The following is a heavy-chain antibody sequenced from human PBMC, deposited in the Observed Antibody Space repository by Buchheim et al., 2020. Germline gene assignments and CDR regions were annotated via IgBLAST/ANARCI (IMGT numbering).Heavy chain of an antibody. V-gene: IGHV3-7*01. CDR1: GFTMSSHW. Sequence: EVQLVESGGGLVQPGGSLRLSCAASGFTMSSHWMSWVRQAPGEGPERVANISPDGSEQYYVDSVKGRFTISRDNAKSSLYLQMNSLRAEDTAVYYCARDHSRAFNGMDVWGQGTT. CDR3: ARDHSRAFNGMDV. J-gene: IGHJ6*02. CDR2: ISPDGSEQ. D-gene: IGHD4-11*01.